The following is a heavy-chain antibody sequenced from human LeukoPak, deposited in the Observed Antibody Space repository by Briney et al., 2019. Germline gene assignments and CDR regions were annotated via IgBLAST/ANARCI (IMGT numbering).Heavy chain of an antibody. CDR3: ARLRAVAGNYYYYYGMDV. Sequence: ASVKVSCKASGYTFTSYGISWVRQAPGQGLEWMGWISAYNGNTNYAQKLQGRVTMTTDTSTSTAYMELRSLRSDDTAVYYCARLRAVAGNYYYYYGMDVWGQGTTVTVSS. D-gene: IGHD6-19*01. CDR1: GYTFTSYG. CDR2: ISAYNGNT. J-gene: IGHJ6*02. V-gene: IGHV1-18*01.